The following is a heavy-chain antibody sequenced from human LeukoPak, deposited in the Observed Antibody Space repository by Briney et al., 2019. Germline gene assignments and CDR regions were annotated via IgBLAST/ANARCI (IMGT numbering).Heavy chain of an antibody. CDR1: GFTFSSYW. Sequence: GGSLRLSCVASGFTFSSYWMSWVRQAPGKGLEWVANIKQDGSEKYYVDSVKGRFTISRDNAKNSLYLQMNSLRAEDTAVYYCARFGRYSYGFDYWGQGTLVTVSS. D-gene: IGHD5-18*01. J-gene: IGHJ4*02. CDR3: ARFGRYSYGFDY. CDR2: IKQDGSEK. V-gene: IGHV3-7*01.